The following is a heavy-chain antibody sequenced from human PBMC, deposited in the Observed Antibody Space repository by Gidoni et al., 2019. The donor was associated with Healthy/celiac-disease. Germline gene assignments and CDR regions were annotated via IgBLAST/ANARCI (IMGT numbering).Heavy chain of an antibody. CDR3: ARDSRVDPTSGFDY. CDR1: GGSISSGGYY. J-gene: IGHJ4*02. Sequence: QVQLQASGPGLVKPSQTLSLTCTVSGGSISSGGYYWSWIRQHPGKGLEWIGYIYYSGSTYYNPSLKSRVTISVDTSKNQFSLKLSSVTAADTAVYYCARDSRVDPTSGFDYWGQGTLVTVSS. V-gene: IGHV4-31*03. D-gene: IGHD2-15*01. CDR2: IYYSGST.